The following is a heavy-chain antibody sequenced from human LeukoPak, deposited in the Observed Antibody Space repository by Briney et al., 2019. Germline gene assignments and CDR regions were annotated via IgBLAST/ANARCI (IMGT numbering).Heavy chain of an antibody. CDR3: ARGDRNYYGSSGLDY. D-gene: IGHD3-22*01. V-gene: IGHV3-7*01. CDR1: GFTSSSYW. J-gene: IGHJ4*02. CDR2: IKQDGSEK. Sequence: GGSLRLSCAASGFTSSSYWMSWVRQAPGKGVEWVANIKQDGSEKYYVDSVKGRFTISRDNAKNSLYLQMNSLRAEDTAVYYCARGDRNYYGSSGLDYWGQGTLVTVSS.